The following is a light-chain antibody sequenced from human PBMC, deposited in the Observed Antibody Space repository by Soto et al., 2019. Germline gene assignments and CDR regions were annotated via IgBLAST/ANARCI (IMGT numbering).Light chain of an antibody. J-gene: IGLJ1*01. V-gene: IGLV1-47*01. CDR3: AEWDATLSSYL. CDR1: SSNIGSKY. CDR2: RNF. Sequence: QSVLTQPPSASWTPGQRVTISCSGSSSNIGSKYVYWYQQLPGTAPKIVISRNFQWPSGVPDRFSGSKSGTSASLAISDLRSEDEADYYCAEWDATLSSYLFGTGTKVTV.